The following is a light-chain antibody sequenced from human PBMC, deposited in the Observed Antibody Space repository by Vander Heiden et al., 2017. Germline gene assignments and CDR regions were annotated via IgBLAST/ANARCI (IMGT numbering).Light chain of an antibody. CDR1: SSNIGSNT. J-gene: IGLJ3*02. CDR3: EAWDDSLNGYWV. CDR2: SNN. V-gene: IGLV1-44*01. Sequence: QSVLTQPPSASGTPGQRVTISCSGSSSNIGSNTVNWYQQLPGTAPNLLIYSNNQRPSGVPDRFSGSNSGTSASLAISGLQSEEEADDYCEAWDDSLNGYWVFGGGTKLTVL.